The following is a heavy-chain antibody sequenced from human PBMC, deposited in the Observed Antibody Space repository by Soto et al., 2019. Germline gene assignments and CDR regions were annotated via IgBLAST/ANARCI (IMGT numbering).Heavy chain of an antibody. D-gene: IGHD2-8*02. CDR3: ARDQITGLFDY. Sequence: QVQLQQWGAGLLKPSETRSLTCAVYGGSFSGYYWTWIRQPPGTGLEWIGEINHSGSTNYNPSLKSRVTISVDTSKNQFSLKLTSVTSADTAVYYCARDQITGLFDYWGQGTLVTVSS. V-gene: IGHV4-34*01. CDR2: INHSGST. CDR1: GGSFSGYY. J-gene: IGHJ4*02.